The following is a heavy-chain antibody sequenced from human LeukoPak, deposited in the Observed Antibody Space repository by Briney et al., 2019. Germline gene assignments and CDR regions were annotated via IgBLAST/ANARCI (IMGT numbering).Heavy chain of an antibody. CDR2: IIPILGIA. J-gene: IGHJ4*02. CDR1: GGTFSSYA. V-gene: IGHV1-69*04. CDR3: ARGTGRATVDY. D-gene: IGHD4-17*01. Sequence: ASVKVSCKASGGTFSSYAISWVRQAPGQGLEWMGRIIPILGIANYAQKFQGRVTITADKSTSTAYMELSSLRSEDTAVYYCARGTGRATVDYWGQGTLVTVSS.